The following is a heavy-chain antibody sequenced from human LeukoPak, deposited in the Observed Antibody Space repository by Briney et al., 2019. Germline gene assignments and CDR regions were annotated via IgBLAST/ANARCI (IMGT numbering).Heavy chain of an antibody. D-gene: IGHD2-2*01. J-gene: IGHJ4*02. Sequence: ASAKVSCKASGYTFTSYGISWVRQAPGQGHEWMGWISAYNGNTNYAQKLQGRVTMTTDTSTSTAYMELRSLRSDDTAVYYCARGRIAEDIVVVPAANFDYWGQGTLVTVSS. CDR2: ISAYNGNT. CDR1: GYTFTSYG. CDR3: ARGRIAEDIVVVPAANFDY. V-gene: IGHV1-18*01.